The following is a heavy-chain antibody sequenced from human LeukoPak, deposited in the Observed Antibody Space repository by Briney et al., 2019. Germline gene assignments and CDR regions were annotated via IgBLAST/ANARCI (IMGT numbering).Heavy chain of an antibody. CDR1: GGSISSGRYY. CDR2: IYTSGST. CDR3: ARKDHMVRGVTLPYYMDV. D-gene: IGHD3-10*01. J-gene: IGHJ6*03. V-gene: IGHV4-61*02. Sequence: SETLSLTCTVSGGSISSGRYYWSWIRQPAGKGLEWIERIYTSGSTNYNPSLKSRVTISVDTSKNQFSLKLSSVTAADTAVYYCARKDHMVRGVTLPYYMDVWGKGTTVTVSS.